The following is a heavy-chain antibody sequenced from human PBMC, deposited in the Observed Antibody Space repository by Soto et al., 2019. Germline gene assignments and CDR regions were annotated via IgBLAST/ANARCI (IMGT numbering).Heavy chain of an antibody. J-gene: IGHJ4*02. Sequence: GGSLRLSCAASGFTVSSNYMSWVRQAPGKGLEWVSVIYSGGSTYYADSVKGRFTISRDNSKNTLYLQMNSLRAEDTAVYYCAKDAKILDWLPTSYYFDLWGQGTLVTVSS. CDR2: IYSGGST. CDR1: GFTVSSNY. V-gene: IGHV3-66*01. CDR3: AKDAKILDWLPTSYYFDL. D-gene: IGHD3-9*01.